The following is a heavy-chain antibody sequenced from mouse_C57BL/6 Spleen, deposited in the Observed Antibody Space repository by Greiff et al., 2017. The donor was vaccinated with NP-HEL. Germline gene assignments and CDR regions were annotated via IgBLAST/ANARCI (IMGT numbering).Heavy chain of an antibody. CDR2: IDPETGGT. V-gene: IGHV1-15*01. D-gene: IGHD1-1*01. CDR3: TRNYGSSRAGFAY. J-gene: IGHJ3*01. CDR1: GYTFTDYE. Sequence: VQLPQSGAELVRPGASVTLSCKASGYTFTDYEMHWVKQTPVHGLEWIGAIDPETGGTAYNQKFKGKAILTADKSSSTAYMELRSLTSEDSAVYYYTRNYGSSRAGFAYWGQGTLVTVSA.